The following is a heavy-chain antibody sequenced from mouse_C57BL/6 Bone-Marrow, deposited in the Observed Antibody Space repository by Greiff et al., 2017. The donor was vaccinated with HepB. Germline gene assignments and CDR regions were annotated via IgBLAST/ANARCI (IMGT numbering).Heavy chain of an antibody. Sequence: QVQLQQPGAELVKPGASVKLSCKASGYTFTSYWMHWVKQRPGQGLEWIGMIHPNSGSTNYNEKFKSKATLTEDNSASTAYMQLSSLTSEDSAVYYGEGQEVQLRIGYWGQGTTLTVS. V-gene: IGHV1-64*01. CDR3: EGQEVQLRIGY. D-gene: IGHD1-1*01. CDR2: IHPNSGST. J-gene: IGHJ2*01. CDR1: GYTFTSYW.